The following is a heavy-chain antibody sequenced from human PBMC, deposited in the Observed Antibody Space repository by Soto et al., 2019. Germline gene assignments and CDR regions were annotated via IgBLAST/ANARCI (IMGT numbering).Heavy chain of an antibody. Sequence: AESLKISCKCSGYSFTSYWIGWVRQMPGKGLEWMGIIYPGDSDTRYSPSFQGQVTISADKSISTAYLQWSSLKASDTAMYYCARRIHTNSYGYYYYYYYGMDVWGQGTTVTVSS. V-gene: IGHV5-51*01. D-gene: IGHD5-18*01. CDR2: IYPGDSDT. CDR1: GYSFTSYW. CDR3: ARRIHTNSYGYYYYYYYGMDV. J-gene: IGHJ6*02.